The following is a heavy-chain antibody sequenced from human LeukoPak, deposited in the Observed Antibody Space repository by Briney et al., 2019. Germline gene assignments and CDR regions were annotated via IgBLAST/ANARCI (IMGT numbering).Heavy chain of an antibody. CDR2: IIPIFGTA. V-gene: IGHV1-69*13. CDR3: ARVRSGYSSGWYIADAFDI. Sequence: SVKVSCKASGGTFSSYAISWVRQAPGQGLEWMGGIIPIFGTANYARKFQGRVTITADESTSTAYMELSSLRSEDTAVYYCARVRSGYSSGWYIADAFDIWGQGTMVTVSS. J-gene: IGHJ3*02. D-gene: IGHD6-19*01. CDR1: GGTFSSYA.